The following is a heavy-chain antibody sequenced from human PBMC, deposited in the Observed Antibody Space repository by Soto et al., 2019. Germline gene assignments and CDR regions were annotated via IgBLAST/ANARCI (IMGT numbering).Heavy chain of an antibody. CDR1: GFTFSSYA. D-gene: IGHD6-13*01. Sequence: PGGSLRLSCAASGFTFSSYAMHWVRQAPGKGLEWVAVISYDGSNKYYADSVKGRFTISRDNSKNTLYLQMNSLRAEDTAVYYCARRWAAAGTDYWGQGTLVTVSS. CDR3: ARRWAAAGTDY. V-gene: IGHV3-30-3*01. J-gene: IGHJ4*02. CDR2: ISYDGSNK.